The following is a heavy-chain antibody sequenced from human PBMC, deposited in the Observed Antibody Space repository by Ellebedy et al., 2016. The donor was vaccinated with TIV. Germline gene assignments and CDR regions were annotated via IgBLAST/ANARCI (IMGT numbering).Heavy chain of an antibody. CDR3: ARDEAEVGATFFGY. D-gene: IGHD1-26*01. Sequence: GESLKISCAASGFTFSSYSMNWVRQAPGKGLEWVSYISSSSTIYYADSAKGRLTISRDNAKNSLYLQMNSMRDEDTAVYYCARDEAEVGATFFGYWGQGTLVTVSS. CDR2: ISSSSTI. CDR1: GFTFSSYS. V-gene: IGHV3-48*02. J-gene: IGHJ4*02.